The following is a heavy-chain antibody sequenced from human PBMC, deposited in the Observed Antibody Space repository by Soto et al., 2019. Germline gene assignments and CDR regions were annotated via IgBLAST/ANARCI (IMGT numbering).Heavy chain of an antibody. V-gene: IGHV1-69*10. Sequence: ASVKVSCKASGGTFSSYAISWVRQAPGQGLGWMGGIIPILGTANYAQKFQGRVTITADKSTSTAYMELSSLRSEDTAVYYCAREAAAGIGDWFDPWGQGTLVTVSS. CDR1: GGTFSSYA. CDR2: IIPILGTA. D-gene: IGHD6-13*01. J-gene: IGHJ5*02. CDR3: AREAAAGIGDWFDP.